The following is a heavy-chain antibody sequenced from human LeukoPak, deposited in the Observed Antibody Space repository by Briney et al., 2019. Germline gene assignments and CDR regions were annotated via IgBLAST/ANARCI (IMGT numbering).Heavy chain of an antibody. D-gene: IGHD5-18*01. V-gene: IGHV4-39*07. J-gene: IGHJ4*02. CDR3: AREGVGYSYGLDY. CDR2: IYSSGNT. Sequence: PSETLSLTCAVSGASISSSNYYWGWVRQSPGKGLEWIGNIYSSGNTYYNASLKSRVTMSVDTSKNQFSLKLSSVTAADTAVYYCAREGVGYSYGLDYWGQGTLVTVSS. CDR1: GASISSSNYY.